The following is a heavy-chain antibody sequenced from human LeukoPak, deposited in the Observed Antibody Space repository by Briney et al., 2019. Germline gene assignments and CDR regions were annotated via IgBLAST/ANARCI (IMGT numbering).Heavy chain of an antibody. J-gene: IGHJ4*02. CDR2: IYYSGST. CDR3: ARVEATGDYFDY. CDR1: GGSFSAYY. V-gene: IGHV4-59*01. Sequence: PSETLSLTCGVSGGSFSAYYWSWIRQPPGKGLEWIGYIYYSGSTNYNPSLKSRFTISVDTSKNQFSLKLSSVTAADTAVYYCARVEATGDYFDYWGQGTLVTVSS. D-gene: IGHD1-26*01.